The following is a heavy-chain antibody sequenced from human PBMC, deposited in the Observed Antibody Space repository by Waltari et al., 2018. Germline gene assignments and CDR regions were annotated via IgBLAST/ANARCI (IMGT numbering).Heavy chain of an antibody. CDR1: GGSISSGSYY. V-gene: IGHV4-61*02. D-gene: IGHD2-8*01. Sequence: QVQLQESGPGLVKPSQTLSLTCTVSGGSISSGSYYWSWIRQPAGKGLEWIGRIYTSGSTNYNPSLKSRVTISVDTSKNQFSLKLSSVTAADTAVYYCARDGPARLGYCTLVWGQGTTVTVSS. CDR2: IYTSGST. CDR3: ARDGPARLGYCTLV. J-gene: IGHJ6*02.